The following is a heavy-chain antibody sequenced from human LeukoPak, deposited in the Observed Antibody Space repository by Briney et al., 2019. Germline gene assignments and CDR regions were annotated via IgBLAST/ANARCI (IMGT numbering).Heavy chain of an antibody. CDR1: GFTFTDYW. D-gene: IGHD3-16*01. CDR2: INTDTRGT. J-gene: IGHJ4*02. Sequence: GGSLRLSCAASGFTFTDYWMHWARQVPGKGLVWVSIINTDTRGTYYADSVKGRFTISRDNAKSTLYLQMDSLRAEDTAVYYCARAGAYHFDNWGQGTLVTVSS. V-gene: IGHV3-74*01. CDR3: ARAGAYHFDN.